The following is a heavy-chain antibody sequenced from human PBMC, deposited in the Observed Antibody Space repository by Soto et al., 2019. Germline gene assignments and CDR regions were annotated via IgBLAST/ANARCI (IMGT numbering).Heavy chain of an antibody. CDR3: ARDLSHNWFDP. CDR1: GGTLNNYA. J-gene: IGHJ5*02. V-gene: IGHV1-2*02. CDR2: INPNSGGT. Sequence: ASVKVSCKASGGTLNNYAFSWVRQAPGQGLEWMGWINPNSGGTNYAQKFQGRVTMTRDTSISTAYMELSRLRSDDTAVYYCARDLSHNWFDPWGQGTLVTVSS.